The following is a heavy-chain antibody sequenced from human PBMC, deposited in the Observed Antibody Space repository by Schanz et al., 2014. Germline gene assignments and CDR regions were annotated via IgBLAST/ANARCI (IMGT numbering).Heavy chain of an antibody. CDR2: ISSGGRNI. V-gene: IGHV3-21*04. CDR3: ARDLISSGWYG. CDR1: GFIFSAYT. Sequence: EVQLVESGGGLVKPGESLRLSCAASGFIFSAYTMNWVRQAPGKGREWVSSISSGGRNISYADSLKGRFTISRDNARNSLYLQMNSLRVEDTAVYYCARDLISSGWYGWGQGTLVTVSS. J-gene: IGHJ1*01. D-gene: IGHD6-19*01.